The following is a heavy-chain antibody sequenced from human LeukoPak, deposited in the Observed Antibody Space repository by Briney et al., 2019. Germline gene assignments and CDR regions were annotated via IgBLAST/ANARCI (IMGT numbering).Heavy chain of an antibody. D-gene: IGHD3-22*01. CDR2: IYYSGST. V-gene: IGHV4-59*05. CDR1: GGSISSYY. CDR3: ASAPSYYYDSSGYYYENAFDI. Sequence: SETLSLTCTVSGGSISSYYWSWIRQPPGKGLEWIGSIYYSGSTYYNPSLKSRVTISVDTSKNQFSLKLSSVTAADTAVYYCASAPSYYYDSSGYYYENAFDIWGQGTMVTVSS. J-gene: IGHJ3*02.